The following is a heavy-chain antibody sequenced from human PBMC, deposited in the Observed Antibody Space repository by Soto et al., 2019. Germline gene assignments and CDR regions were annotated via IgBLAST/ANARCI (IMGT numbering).Heavy chain of an antibody. CDR3: ARGPPRYSGYALSGYSSGPAFDY. V-gene: IGHV1-18*01. Sequence: GASVKVSCKASGYTFTSYGISWVRQAPGQGLEWMGWISAYNGNTNYAQKLQGRVTMTTDKSTSTAYMELRSLRSDDTAVDYCARGPPRYSGYALSGYSSGPAFDYWGQGTLVTVSS. CDR2: ISAYNGNT. J-gene: IGHJ4*02. D-gene: IGHD5-12*01. CDR1: GYTFTSYG.